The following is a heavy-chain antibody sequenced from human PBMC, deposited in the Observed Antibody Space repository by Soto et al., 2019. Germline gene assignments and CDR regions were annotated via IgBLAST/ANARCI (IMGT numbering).Heavy chain of an antibody. Sequence: GGSLRLSCAASGFTFSSYSMNWVRQAPGKGLEWVSSISSSSSYIYYADSVKGRFTISRDNAKNSLYLQMNSLRAEDTAVYYGARDESSFWSYCYDYWGQGTLVTVSS. V-gene: IGHV3-21*01. CDR2: ISSSSSYI. J-gene: IGHJ4*02. CDR3: ARDESSFWSYCYDY. CDR1: GFTFSSYS. D-gene: IGHD3-3*01.